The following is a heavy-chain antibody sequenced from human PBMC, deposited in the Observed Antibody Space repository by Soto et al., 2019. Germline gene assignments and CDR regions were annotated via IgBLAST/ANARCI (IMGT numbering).Heavy chain of an antibody. Sequence: EVQLLESGGGLVQPGGSLRLSCAASGFTFSSYAMSWVRQAPGKGLEWVSAISGSGGSTYYADSVKGRVTIPRDTSKNTLYLQMNSLRAEDTAVYYCAYSSTPFDSWGQGTLVTVSS. D-gene: IGHD6-13*01. CDR1: GFTFSSYA. J-gene: IGHJ4*02. CDR3: AYSSTPFDS. V-gene: IGHV3-23*01. CDR2: ISGSGGST.